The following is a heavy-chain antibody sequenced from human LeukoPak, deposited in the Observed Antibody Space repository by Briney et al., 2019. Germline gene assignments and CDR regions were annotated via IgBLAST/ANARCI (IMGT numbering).Heavy chain of an antibody. Sequence: SETLSLTCAVSGVSMGSGGYSWSWVRLPPGKGLEWIGYIYHSGSSSYNPSLKSRVTIPMDRSKNQFSLRLTSVTAADTAIYYCVSAYCGGDCYHSLLANWGQGILVTVSS. D-gene: IGHD2-21*02. CDR3: VSAYCGGDCYHSLLAN. CDR2: IYHSGSS. V-gene: IGHV4-30-2*01. J-gene: IGHJ4*02. CDR1: GVSMGSGGYS.